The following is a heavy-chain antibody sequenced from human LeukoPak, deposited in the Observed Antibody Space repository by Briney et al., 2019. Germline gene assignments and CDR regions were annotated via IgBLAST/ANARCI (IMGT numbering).Heavy chain of an antibody. CDR1: GYSFTNYW. D-gene: IGHD6-25*01. CDR2: IYPDDSDA. V-gene: IGHV5-51*01. Sequence: GESLKISCKASGYSFTNYWIGWVRQMPGKGLEWMGIIYPDDSDARHSPSFQGQVTISADKSISTAYLQWSSLKASDTAIYFCARPDSSGWHFDYWGQGTLVTVSS. CDR3: ARPDSSGWHFDY. J-gene: IGHJ4*02.